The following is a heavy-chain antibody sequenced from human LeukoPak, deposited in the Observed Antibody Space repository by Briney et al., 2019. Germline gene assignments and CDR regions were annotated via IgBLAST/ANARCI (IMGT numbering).Heavy chain of an antibody. D-gene: IGHD6-19*01. V-gene: IGHV3-23*01. CDR3: ARDGYSSGWLTSYFDY. Sequence: PGGSLRLSCAASGFTFSSYAMSWVRQAPGKGLEWVSAISGSGGSTYYADSVKGRFTISRDNSKNTLYLQMNSLRAEDTAVYYCARDGYSSGWLTSYFDYWGQGTLVTVSS. CDR1: GFTFSSYA. J-gene: IGHJ4*02. CDR2: ISGSGGST.